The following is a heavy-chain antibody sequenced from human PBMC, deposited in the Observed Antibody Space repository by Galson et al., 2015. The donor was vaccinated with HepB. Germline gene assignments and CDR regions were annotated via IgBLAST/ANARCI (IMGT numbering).Heavy chain of an antibody. Sequence: SVKVSCKASGYTFTGYHIHWVRQAPGQGLEWMGHVDPNNGVTNYAQKFHGRITVTRDTSINTVYMELNSLISDDTAVYYCARDLDYGGGYGSTLFFDYWGQGTLVTVSS. V-gene: IGHV1-2*06. CDR1: GYTFTGYH. J-gene: IGHJ4*02. CDR2: VDPNNGVT. D-gene: IGHD4-23*01. CDR3: ARDLDYGGGYGSTLFFDY.